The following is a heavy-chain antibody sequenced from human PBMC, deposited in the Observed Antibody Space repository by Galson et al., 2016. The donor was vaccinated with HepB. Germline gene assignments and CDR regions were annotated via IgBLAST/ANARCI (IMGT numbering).Heavy chain of an antibody. D-gene: IGHD5-18*01. CDR2: SRSRGNDYVT. V-gene: IGHV3-73*01. CDR3: TRLVDTAFSP. CDR1: GFTFTGSA. Sequence: SLRLSCATSGFTFTGSAIHWVRQASGKGPEWIGRSRSRGNDYVTAYAASVKGRFTISRDDSKSTAFLEMNSLRNDDTAVYYCTRLVDTAFSPWGQGTLVTVSS. J-gene: IGHJ5*02.